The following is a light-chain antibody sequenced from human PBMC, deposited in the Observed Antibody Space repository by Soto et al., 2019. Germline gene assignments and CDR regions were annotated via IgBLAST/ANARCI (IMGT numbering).Light chain of an antibody. CDR3: QHRSNWPLMYT. Sequence: EIVLTQSPATLSLSPGERATLSCRASQSVSSYLAWYQQKPGHAPRLLIFDASNRATGIPARFSGSGSGTDFTLTISSLEPEDFAVYYGQHRSNWPLMYTFGQGTKLEIK. CDR1: QSVSSY. CDR2: DAS. J-gene: IGKJ2*01. V-gene: IGKV3-11*01.